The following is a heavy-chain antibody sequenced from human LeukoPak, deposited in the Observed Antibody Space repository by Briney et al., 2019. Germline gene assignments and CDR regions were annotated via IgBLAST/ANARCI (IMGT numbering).Heavy chain of an antibody. V-gene: IGHV3-64*02. CDR1: GFSFGYFA. D-gene: IGHD1-26*01. Sequence: PGGSLRLSCVGSGFSFGYFAIHWVRQAPGKGLEYVSVINTDGRITYYADSVKGRFTISRDNSKNTVYLQMGSLRGDDMAVYYCTRDGGSFCDFDYWGQGALVTVPS. CDR3: TRDGGSFCDFDY. CDR2: INTDGRIT. J-gene: IGHJ4*02.